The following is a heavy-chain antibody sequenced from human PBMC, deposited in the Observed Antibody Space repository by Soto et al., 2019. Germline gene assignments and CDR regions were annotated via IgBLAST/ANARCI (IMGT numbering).Heavy chain of an antibody. V-gene: IGHV3-30*14. CDR3: ARSYDSSGYYHFDY. CDR2: ISYDGSNK. CDR1: GFSFSGYA. Sequence: GGSLRLSCAASGFSFSGYAMHWVRQAPGKGLEWVAVISYDGSNKYYTDSVKGRFTISRDNSKNTMFLQMNSLRAEDTAVYYCARSYDSSGYYHFDYWRQGTLVTVSS. D-gene: IGHD3-22*01. J-gene: IGHJ4*02.